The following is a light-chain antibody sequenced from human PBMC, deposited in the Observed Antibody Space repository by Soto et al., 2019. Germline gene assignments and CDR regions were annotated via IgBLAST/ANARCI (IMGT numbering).Light chain of an antibody. CDR3: QQTYTSPRR. CDR1: QSINRY. V-gene: IGKV1-39*01. Sequence: DIQMTQSPSSLSASVGDRVTITCRASQSINRYLNWYQQKPGKAPNLLIYAASNLQSGVPSRFSGSGSGTDFTLTISSLQPEDFATYYCQQTYTSPRRFGQGTKVEIK. J-gene: IGKJ1*01. CDR2: AAS.